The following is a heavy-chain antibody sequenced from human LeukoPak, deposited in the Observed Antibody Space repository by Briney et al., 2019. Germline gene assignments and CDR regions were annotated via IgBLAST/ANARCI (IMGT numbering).Heavy chain of an antibody. CDR3: ARTRFGELLSLDY. CDR2: IYHSGST. V-gene: IGHV4-30-2*01. J-gene: IGHJ4*02. CDR1: GGSISSGGYS. D-gene: IGHD3-10*01. Sequence: SQTLSLTCAVSGGSISSGGYSWSWIRQPPGKGPEWIGYIYHSGSTYYNPSLKSRVTISVDRSKNQFSLKLSSVTAADTAVYYCARTRFGELLSLDYWGQGTLVTVSS.